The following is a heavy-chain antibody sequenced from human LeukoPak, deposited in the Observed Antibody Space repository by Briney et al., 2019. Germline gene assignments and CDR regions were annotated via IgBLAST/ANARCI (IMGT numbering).Heavy chain of an antibody. V-gene: IGHV4-59*01. CDR3: ARSTTGRYYYYMDV. Sequence: SETLSLTCTVSGGSISSYYWSWIRQPPGKGLEWLGYIYYSGSTNYNPSLKSRVTISVDTSKNQFSLKLSSVTAADTAVYYCARSTTGRYYYYMDVWGKGTTVTVSS. D-gene: IGHD4-17*01. CDR2: IYYSGST. J-gene: IGHJ6*03. CDR1: GGSISSYY.